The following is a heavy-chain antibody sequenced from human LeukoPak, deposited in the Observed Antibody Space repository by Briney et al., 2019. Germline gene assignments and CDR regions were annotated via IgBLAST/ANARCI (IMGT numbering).Heavy chain of an antibody. CDR2: INHSGST. CDR3: VRSDGFWSGYYGY. Sequence: SETLSLTCAVYGGSFSGYYWSWIRQPPGKGLEWIGEINHSGSTNYNPSLKSRVTISVDTSKNQFSLKLSSVTAADTAVYYCVRSDGFWSGYYGYWGQGTLVTVSS. CDR1: GGSFSGYY. J-gene: IGHJ4*02. V-gene: IGHV4-34*01. D-gene: IGHD3-3*01.